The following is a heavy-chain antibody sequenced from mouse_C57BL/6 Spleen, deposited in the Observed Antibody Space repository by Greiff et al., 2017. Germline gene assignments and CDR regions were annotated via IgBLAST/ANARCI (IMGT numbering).Heavy chain of an antibody. D-gene: IGHD2-5*01. CDR3: ARQNSNWDMDY. CDR1: GFTFSSYG. CDR2: ISSGGSYT. Sequence: EVNVVESGGDLVKPGGSLKLSCAASGFTFSSYGMSWVRQTPDKRLEWVATISSGGSYTYYPDSVKGRFTISRDNAKNTLYLQMSSLKSEDTAMYYCARQNSNWDMDYWGQGTSVTVSS. V-gene: IGHV5-6*01. J-gene: IGHJ4*01.